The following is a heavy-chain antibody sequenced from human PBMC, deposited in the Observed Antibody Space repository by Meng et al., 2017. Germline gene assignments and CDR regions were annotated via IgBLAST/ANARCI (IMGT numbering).Heavy chain of an antibody. D-gene: IGHD4-17*01. CDR1: GFTFSSYW. J-gene: IGHJ6*02. Sequence: GGSLRLSCAASGFTFSSYWMSWVRQAPGKGLEWVSLISWDGGSTYYADSVKGRFTISRDNSKNSLYLQMNSLRAEDTALYYCAKDGYGDYYGMDVWGQGTTVTVSS. CDR2: ISWDGGST. CDR3: AKDGYGDYYGMDV. V-gene: IGHV3-43D*03.